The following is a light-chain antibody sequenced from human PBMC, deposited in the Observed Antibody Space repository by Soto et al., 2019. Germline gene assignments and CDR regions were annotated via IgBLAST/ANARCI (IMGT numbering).Light chain of an antibody. V-gene: IGKV1-16*02. J-gene: IGKJ4*01. CDR1: QDISNI. Sequence: DIQMTQSPSSLSASVGDRVTITCRASQDISNILAWFHQAPGKAPKSLIYGASSLQSGVPSKFSGSGSGTEFTLSISSLQPEDFGTYYCQQYHSYPATFGGGTKVEIQ. CDR2: GAS. CDR3: QQYHSYPAT.